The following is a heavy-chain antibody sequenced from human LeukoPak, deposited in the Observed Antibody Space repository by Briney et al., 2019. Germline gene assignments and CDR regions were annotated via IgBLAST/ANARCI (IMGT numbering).Heavy chain of an antibody. Sequence: GASVKVSCKASGYIFTGYYMHWVRQAPGQGLEWMGWINPNSGDTNYAQKFQGRVTMTRDTSISTAYMELSRLRSDDTAVFYCARGPSFTMIVPDYWGQGTLVTVSS. CDR2: INPNSGDT. V-gene: IGHV1-2*02. D-gene: IGHD3-22*01. J-gene: IGHJ4*02. CDR1: GYIFTGYY. CDR3: ARGPSFTMIVPDY.